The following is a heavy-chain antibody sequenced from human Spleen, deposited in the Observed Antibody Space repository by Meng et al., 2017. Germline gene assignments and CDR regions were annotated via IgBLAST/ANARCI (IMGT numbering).Heavy chain of an antibody. Sequence: QLQLQESGPGLVKPSETLSFTCTVSGGSISSRSYYWGWIRQPPGKGLEWIGSIYYSGSTYYNPSLKSRVTISVDTSKNQFSLKLGSVTAADLGVYYCAAIEVTTKNYFDSWGQGTLVTVSS. CDR3: AAIEVTTKNYFDS. J-gene: IGHJ4*02. CDR2: IYYSGST. CDR1: GGSISSRSYY. V-gene: IGHV4-39*01. D-gene: IGHD1-14*01.